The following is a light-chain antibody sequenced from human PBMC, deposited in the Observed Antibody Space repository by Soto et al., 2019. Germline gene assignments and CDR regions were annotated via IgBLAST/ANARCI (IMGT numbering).Light chain of an antibody. V-gene: IGKV3-15*01. CDR1: QSVSSN. Sequence: EKVIKQSPATVSVSPGERDTLSCRASQSVSSNSAWYQQKPGQAPRLLIYGASTRATGIPARFSGSGSGTEFTLTISSLQSEDFAVYYCQQYNKWPPYTFGQGTKLEIK. J-gene: IGKJ2*01. CDR3: QQYNKWPPYT. CDR2: GAS.